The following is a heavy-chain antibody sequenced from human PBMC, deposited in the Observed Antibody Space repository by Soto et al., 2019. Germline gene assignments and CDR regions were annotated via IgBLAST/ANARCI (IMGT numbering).Heavy chain of an antibody. Sequence: NPSETLSLTCTVSGGSISSYYWSWIRQPPGKGLEWIGYIYYSGSTNYNPSLKSRVTISVDTSKNHFSLKLSSVTAADTAVYYCARTPFDYYDSSGYLTFDIWGQGTMVTVSS. CDR2: IYYSGST. V-gene: IGHV4-59*01. CDR3: ARTPFDYYDSSGYLTFDI. J-gene: IGHJ3*02. CDR1: GGSISSYY. D-gene: IGHD3-22*01.